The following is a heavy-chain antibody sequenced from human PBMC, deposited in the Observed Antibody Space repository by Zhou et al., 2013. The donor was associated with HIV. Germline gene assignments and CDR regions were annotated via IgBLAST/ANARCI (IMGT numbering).Heavy chain of an antibody. Sequence: QVQLVQSGAEVKKPGSSVKVSCKASGGTFSSYAISWVRQAPGQGLEWMGRIIPILGIANYAQKFQGRVTITADKSTSTAYMELSSLRSEDTAVYYCARVAIAVAGPFDYWGQGTLVTVSS. V-gene: IGHV1-69*04. CDR3: ARVAIAVAGPFDY. D-gene: IGHD6-19*01. CDR2: IIPILGIA. CDR1: GGTFSSYA. J-gene: IGHJ4*02.